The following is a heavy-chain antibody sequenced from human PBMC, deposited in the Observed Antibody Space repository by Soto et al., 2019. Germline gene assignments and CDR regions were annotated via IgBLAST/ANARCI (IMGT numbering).Heavy chain of an antibody. Sequence: QLVESGGRGVQPGRSLRLSCEASEFTFSSYAMHWVRQAPGRGLEWVALISFDGTKEYYADSVKGRFIISRDNSKSMVYLQMDSLRPDDTAIYFCARLIPRWRYHYGMDVWGQGTTVTVSS. V-gene: IGHV3-30*03. J-gene: IGHJ6*02. CDR3: ARLIPRWRYHYGMDV. CDR2: ISFDGTKE. D-gene: IGHD2-15*01. CDR1: EFTFSSYA.